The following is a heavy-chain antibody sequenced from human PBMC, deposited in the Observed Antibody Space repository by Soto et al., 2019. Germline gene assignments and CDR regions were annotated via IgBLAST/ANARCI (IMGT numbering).Heavy chain of an antibody. CDR1: GLTVSKNY. Sequence: EVLLVESGGGLVQPGGSLRLSCAASGLTVSKNYITWVRQAPGKGLEWVSLIYSGGNTYYADSVKGRFTISRDSSRNTVYLQMHSLRPEDTAVYYCTPGREQNFQWGQGTLVTVSS. CDR3: TPGREQNFQ. V-gene: IGHV3-66*01. D-gene: IGHD1-26*01. CDR2: IYSGGNT. J-gene: IGHJ4*02.